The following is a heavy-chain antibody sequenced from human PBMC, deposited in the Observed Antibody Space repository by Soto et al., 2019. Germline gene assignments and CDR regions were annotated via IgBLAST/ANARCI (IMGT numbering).Heavy chain of an antibody. CDR2: INSDGSST. CDR3: ARGKGSIQPFDY. J-gene: IGHJ4*02. CDR1: GFTFSSYW. Sequence: PGGSLRLSCAASGFTFSSYWMHWVRQAPGKGLVWVSRINSDGSSTSYADSVKGRFTISRDNAKNTLYLQMNSLRAEDTAVYYCARGKGSIQPFDYWGQGTLVTVSS. V-gene: IGHV3-74*01. D-gene: IGHD1-26*01.